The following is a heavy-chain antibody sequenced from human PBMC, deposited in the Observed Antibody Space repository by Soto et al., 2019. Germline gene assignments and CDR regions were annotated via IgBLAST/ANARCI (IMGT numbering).Heavy chain of an antibody. D-gene: IGHD2-15*01. V-gene: IGHV3-33*08. Sequence: QVQLVESGGGVVQPGRSLRLSCAAAGFTFSSYGMHWVRQAPGKGLEWVAVIWYDGSYKYYSDSVKGRFTISRDNSKNTLYLQMNSLRAEDTAVYYCASLGYCSGGTCYEAFERWGQGTKVTVFS. CDR2: IWYDGSYK. CDR3: ASLGYCSGGTCYEAFER. CDR1: GFTFSSYG. J-gene: IGHJ3*01.